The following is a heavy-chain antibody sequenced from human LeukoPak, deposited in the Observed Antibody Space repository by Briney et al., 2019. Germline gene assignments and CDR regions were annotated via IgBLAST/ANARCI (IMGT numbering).Heavy chain of an antibody. CDR3: ARDLPLGGSYDAFDI. Sequence: SVKVSCKASGGTFSSYAISWVRQAPGQGLEWMGGIIPIFGTANYAQKFQGRVTITADESTSTVYMELSSLRSEDTAVYYCARDLPLGGSYDAFDIWGQGTMVTVSS. D-gene: IGHD1-26*01. CDR2: IIPIFGTA. CDR1: GGTFSSYA. V-gene: IGHV1-69*01. J-gene: IGHJ3*02.